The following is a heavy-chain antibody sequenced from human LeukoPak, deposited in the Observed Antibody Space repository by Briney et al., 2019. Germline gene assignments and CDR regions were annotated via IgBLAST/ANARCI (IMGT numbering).Heavy chain of an antibody. D-gene: IGHD1-26*01. J-gene: IGHJ4*02. CDR3: ARVSNSGSYSCKN. Sequence: ASVKVSCKASGYTFTSYAMHWVRQAPGQRLEWMGWINAGNGNTNYLQKFQGRVTITRDTSASTAYMELSSLRSEDTAVYYCARVSNSGSYSCKNWGQGALVTVSS. V-gene: IGHV1-3*01. CDR2: INAGNGNT. CDR1: GYTFTSYA.